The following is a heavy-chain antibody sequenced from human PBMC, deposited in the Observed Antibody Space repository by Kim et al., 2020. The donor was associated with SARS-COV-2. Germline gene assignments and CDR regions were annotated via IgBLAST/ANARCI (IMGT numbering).Heavy chain of an antibody. V-gene: IGHV3-53*01. CDR1: GFSVSSNY. Sequence: GGSLRLSCAASGFSVSSNYMSWVRQAPGKGLEWVSILYSGGSTYYADSVKGRFTITRDNSKNKLHLQMNSLGDEDTAVYYCARTITFGDFYFYYWGQGTLVTVSS. CDR3: ARTITFGDFYFYY. CDR2: LYSGGST. J-gene: IGHJ4*02. D-gene: IGHD3-16*01.